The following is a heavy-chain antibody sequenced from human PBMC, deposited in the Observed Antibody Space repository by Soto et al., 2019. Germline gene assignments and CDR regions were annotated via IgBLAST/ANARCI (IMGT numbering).Heavy chain of an antibody. CDR1: GGSIISYY. Sequence: SETLSLTCTVSGGSIISYYWSWMRQPPGKGLEWIGYIYYSGSTNYNPSLKSRVTISVDTSKNQFSLKLRSVTAADTAVYYCAREDSSGYYPTVWGQGTLVTVSS. J-gene: IGHJ4*02. CDR2: IYYSGST. V-gene: IGHV4-59*01. D-gene: IGHD3-22*01. CDR3: AREDSSGYYPTV.